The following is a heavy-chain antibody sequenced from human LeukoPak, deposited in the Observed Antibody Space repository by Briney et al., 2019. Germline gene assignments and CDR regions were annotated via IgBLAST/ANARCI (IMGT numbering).Heavy chain of an antibody. CDR3: AREENVDSSGSLDI. CDR2: IYYSGST. D-gene: IGHD3-22*01. CDR1: GGSISNYY. V-gene: IGHV4-59*01. J-gene: IGHJ3*02. Sequence: PSETLSLTCTVSGGSISNYYWSWIRQPPGKGLEWIGYIYYSGSTNYNPSLKSRVTISVDTSKNQFSLKLSSVTAADTAVYYCAREENVDSSGSLDIWGQGTMVTVSS.